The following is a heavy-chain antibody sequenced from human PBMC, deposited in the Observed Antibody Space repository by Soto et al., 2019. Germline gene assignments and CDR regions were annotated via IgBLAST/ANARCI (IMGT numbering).Heavy chain of an antibody. CDR3: AKFLSPHYCSGGSCYDPGDY. CDR2: ISYDGSNK. Sequence: QVQLVESGGGVVQPGRSLRLSCAASGFTFSSYGMHWVRQAPGKGLEWVAVISYDGSNKYYADSVKGRFTISRDNSKNTLYLQMNSLRAEDTAVYYCAKFLSPHYCSGGSCYDPGDYWGQGTLVTVSS. J-gene: IGHJ4*02. V-gene: IGHV3-30*18. D-gene: IGHD2-15*01. CDR1: GFTFSSYG.